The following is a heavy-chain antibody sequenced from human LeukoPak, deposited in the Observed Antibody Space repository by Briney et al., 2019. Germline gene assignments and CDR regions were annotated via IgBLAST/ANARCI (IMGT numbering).Heavy chain of an antibody. Sequence: GGSLRLSCAAPGFTFSSYSMNWVRQAPGKGLEWVSSISSSSSYIYYADSVKGRFTISRDNAKNSLYLQMNGLRAEDTAVYYCARTIAAAGTAGYWGQGTLVTVSS. V-gene: IGHV3-21*01. CDR2: ISSSSSYI. CDR1: GFTFSSYS. D-gene: IGHD6-13*01. CDR3: ARTIAAAGTAGY. J-gene: IGHJ4*02.